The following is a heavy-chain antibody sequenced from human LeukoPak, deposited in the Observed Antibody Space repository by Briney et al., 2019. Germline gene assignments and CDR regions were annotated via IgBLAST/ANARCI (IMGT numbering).Heavy chain of an antibody. CDR3: ARDLELSAVYYFDS. J-gene: IGHJ4*02. CDR1: GFTFSIFP. Sequence: GGFLRLSCEASGFTFSIFPMHWVRQAPGKGLEWVALISSGSEKYYADSVKGRFTISRDNSKNMLYLQMNSLRADDTAVYYCARDLELSAVYYFDSWGQGTLVIVSS. D-gene: IGHD3-3*01. CDR2: ISSGSEK. V-gene: IGHV3-30*04.